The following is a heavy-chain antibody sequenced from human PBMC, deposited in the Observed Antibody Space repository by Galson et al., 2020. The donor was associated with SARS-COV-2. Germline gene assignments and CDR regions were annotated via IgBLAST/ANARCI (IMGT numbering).Heavy chain of an antibody. D-gene: IGHD5-12*01. J-gene: IGHJ6*02. V-gene: IGHV3-15*01. CDR2: IKSKTDGGTT. CDR1: GFTFSNAW. Sequence: GGSLRLSCAASGFTFSNAWMSWVRQAPGKGLEWVGRIKSKTDGGTTDYAAPVKGRFTISRDDSKNTLYLQMNSLKTEDTAVYYCTTDGYNYPYYYYGMDVWGQGTTVTVSS. CDR3: TTDGYNYPYYYYGMDV.